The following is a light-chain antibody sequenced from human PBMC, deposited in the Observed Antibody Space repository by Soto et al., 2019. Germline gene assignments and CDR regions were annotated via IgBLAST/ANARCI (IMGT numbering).Light chain of an antibody. V-gene: IGLV2-14*01. CDR2: EVN. Sequence: QSLLTQPASLSGSPGQSITISCTGTSSDIGAYDYVSWFQQHPGKAPKLMISEVNNRPSGVSNRFSGSKSGNTAYLTISGLQVEDEAEYFCFSFPTTSTQRVGIGTKVTVL. J-gene: IGLJ1*01. CDR1: SSDIGAYDY. CDR3: FSFPTTSTQR.